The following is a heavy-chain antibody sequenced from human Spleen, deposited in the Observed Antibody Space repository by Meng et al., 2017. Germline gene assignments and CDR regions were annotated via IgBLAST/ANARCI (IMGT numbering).Heavy chain of an antibody. CDR3: ARGPTTMAHDFDY. Sequence: QVQLHQWGGGLLKPSETLSLTCGVYYGSFSGHYWSWIRQPPGKGLEWIGEINHSGSTNYNPSLESRATISVDTSQNNLSLKLSSVTAADSAVYYCARGPTTMAHDFDYWGQGTLVTVSS. CDR2: INHSGST. D-gene: IGHD4-11*01. V-gene: IGHV4-34*01. CDR1: YGSFSGHY. J-gene: IGHJ4*02.